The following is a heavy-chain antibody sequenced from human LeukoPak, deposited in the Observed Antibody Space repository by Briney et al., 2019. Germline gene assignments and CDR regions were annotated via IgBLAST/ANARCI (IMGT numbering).Heavy chain of an antibody. D-gene: IGHD1-7*01. CDR2: IYTSGST. CDR1: GVSISSGSYY. J-gene: IGHJ6*03. V-gene: IGHV4-61*02. Sequence: PSQTLSLTCTVSGVSISSGSYYWSWIRQPAGKGLEWIGRIYTSGSTNYNPSLKSRVTISVDTSKNQFSLKLSSVTAADTAVYYCARDPGTTPLDYYYYMDVWGKGTTVTVSS. CDR3: ARDPGTTPLDYYYYMDV.